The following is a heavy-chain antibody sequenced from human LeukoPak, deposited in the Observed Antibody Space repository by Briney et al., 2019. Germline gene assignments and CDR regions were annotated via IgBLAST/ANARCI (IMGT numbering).Heavy chain of an antibody. Sequence: SETLSLTCTVSGGSISSYYWSWIRQPPGKGLEWIGYIYYSGSTNYNPSLKSRVTISVDTSKNQFSLKLSSVTAADTAVYYCARAPQLTGRFDYWGQGTLVTVSS. CDR1: GGSISSYY. V-gene: IGHV4-59*01. CDR2: IYYSGST. J-gene: IGHJ4*02. D-gene: IGHD7-27*01. CDR3: ARAPQLTGRFDY.